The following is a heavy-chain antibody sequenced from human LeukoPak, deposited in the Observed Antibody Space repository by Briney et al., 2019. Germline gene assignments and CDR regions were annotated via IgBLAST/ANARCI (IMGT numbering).Heavy chain of an antibody. CDR1: VYTFTIYG. CDR2: ISAYNGNT. D-gene: IGHD4-17*01. CDR3: ARDSDYVDAFDI. J-gene: IGHJ3*02. V-gene: IGHV1-18*01. Sequence: GASVKVSFKSSVYTFTIYGISWVRQAPGQGLEWMGWISAYNGNTNYAQKLQGRGTITTDTSTSTAYLELRSMRSDDTAVYYCARDSDYVDAFDIWGQGTMVTVSS.